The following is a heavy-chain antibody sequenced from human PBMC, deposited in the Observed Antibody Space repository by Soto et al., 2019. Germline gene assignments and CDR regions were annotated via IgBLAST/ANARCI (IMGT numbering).Heavy chain of an antibody. CDR1: SYVIESGHY. V-gene: IGHV4-38-2*01. CDR3: ARSPQYYTPGSSPFDY. D-gene: IGHD3-3*01. J-gene: IGHJ4*03. CDR2: IYDSGTT. Sequence: PSETLSLTCVVSSYVIESGHYWGWVRQPPGKGLEWVGSIYDSGTTYYNPALRSRVTISADKSKGQFSLSLTSVTAADTAAYSCARSPQYYTPGSSPFDYWGTGTMVTVSS.